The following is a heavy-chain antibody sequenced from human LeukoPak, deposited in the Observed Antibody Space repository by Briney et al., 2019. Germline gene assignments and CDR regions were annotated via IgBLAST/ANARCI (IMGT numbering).Heavy chain of an antibody. V-gene: IGHV3-53*01. J-gene: IGHJ4*02. D-gene: IGHD3-9*01. CDR3: VSHGDTLTSYSFDY. CDR2: IYSGGNT. CDR1: GFTVSSNY. Sequence: GGSLRLSCAASGFTVSSNYMSWVRQAPGKGLEWVSIIYSGGNTYYTDSVRGRFTISRDNSKNTMSLEMNSLRAEDTAVYYCVSHGDTLTSYSFDYWGQGTLVTVSS.